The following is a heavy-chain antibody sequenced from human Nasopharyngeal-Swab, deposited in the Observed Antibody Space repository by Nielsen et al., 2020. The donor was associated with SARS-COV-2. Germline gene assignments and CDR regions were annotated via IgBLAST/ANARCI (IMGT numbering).Heavy chain of an antibody. Sequence: SVTVSRKSSGYTFIHHVINWVRQPTGQGLEWMGWMTPNSGNTGHAQKLQGRVTMTSNTSTRTAYLELRSLRSEHTAVYYCTRGGSSLETNLEDHWGQGTLVIVSS. J-gene: IGHJ4*02. CDR2: MTPNSGNT. V-gene: IGHV1-8*01. CDR3: TRGGSSLETNLEDH. CDR1: GYTFIHHV. D-gene: IGHD3-10*01.